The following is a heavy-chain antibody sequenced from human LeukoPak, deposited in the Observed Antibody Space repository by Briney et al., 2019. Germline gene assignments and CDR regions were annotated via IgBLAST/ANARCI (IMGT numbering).Heavy chain of an antibody. CDR2: IYYSGST. J-gene: IGHJ3*02. CDR3: ARGTYYYDSSGYFFAFDI. CDR1: GGTISSYY. V-gene: IGHV4-59*01. D-gene: IGHD3-22*01. Sequence: SETLSLTCTVSGGTISSYYWTWIRQLPGKGLEWIGYIYYSGSTNYNPSLKSRVTISVDTSKNQFSLKLSSVTAADTAVYYCARGTYYYDSSGYFFAFDIWGQGTMVTVSS.